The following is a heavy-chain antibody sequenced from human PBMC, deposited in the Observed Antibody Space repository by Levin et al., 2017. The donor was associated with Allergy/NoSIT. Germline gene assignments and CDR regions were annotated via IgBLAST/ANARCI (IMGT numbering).Heavy chain of an antibody. Sequence: RGESLKISCAASGFTFSSHAMHWVRQAPGKGLEYVSSISSNGGITHYANSVKGRFTISRDNSKNTLYLQMGSLRADDMAVFYCAREDTITGTTSYWGQGTQVTVSS. V-gene: IGHV3-64*01. D-gene: IGHD1-7*01. CDR2: ISSNGGIT. CDR3: AREDTITGTTSY. J-gene: IGHJ4*02. CDR1: GFTFSSHA.